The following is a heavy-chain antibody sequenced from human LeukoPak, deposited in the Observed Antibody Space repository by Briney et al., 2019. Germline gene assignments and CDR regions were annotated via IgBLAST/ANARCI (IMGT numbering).Heavy chain of an antibody. CDR3: ASVVGRVGATGGAY. CDR1: GFTFSSYG. CDR2: ISSSSSYI. D-gene: IGHD1-26*01. Sequence: GGSLRLSCAASGFTFSSYGMHWVRQAPGKGLEWVSSISSSSSYIYYADSVKGRFTISRDNAKNSLYLQMNSLRAEDTAVYYCASVVGRVGATGGAYWGQGTLVTVSS. J-gene: IGHJ4*02. V-gene: IGHV3-21*01.